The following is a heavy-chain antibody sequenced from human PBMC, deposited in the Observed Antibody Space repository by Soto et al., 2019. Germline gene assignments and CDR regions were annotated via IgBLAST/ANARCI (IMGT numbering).Heavy chain of an antibody. CDR3: AKDKMEQWLVGGYFDY. V-gene: IGHV3-23*01. D-gene: IGHD6-19*01. Sequence: EVQLLESGGGLIQPGGSLRLSCSASGFTFNRYAMGWVRQAPGKGLEWVSAIIDDGGRAYYADSVKGRFTISRDNFKNTLSLQMNSLRAGDTAVYYCAKDKMEQWLVGGYFDYWGQGTQVTVSS. CDR1: GFTFNRYA. J-gene: IGHJ4*02. CDR2: IIDDGGRA.